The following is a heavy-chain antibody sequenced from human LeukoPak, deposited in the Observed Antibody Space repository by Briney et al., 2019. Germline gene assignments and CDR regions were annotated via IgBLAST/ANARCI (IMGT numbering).Heavy chain of an antibody. CDR3: ATGRSIRYFDY. D-gene: IGHD3-9*01. CDR2: VHYSGST. V-gene: IGHV4-59*12. Sequence: PSETLSLTCTVSGVSIFSSYWNWVRQPPGKGLEWIGYVHYSGSTNYNPSLKGRVTISVDTSKSQFSLKLSSATAADTAVYYCATGRSIRYFDYWGQGTLLTVSS. J-gene: IGHJ4*02. CDR1: GVSIFSSY.